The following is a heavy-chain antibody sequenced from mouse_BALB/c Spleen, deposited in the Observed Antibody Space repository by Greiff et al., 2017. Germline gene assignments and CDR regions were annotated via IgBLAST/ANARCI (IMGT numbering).Heavy chain of an antibody. CDR1: GYSITSDYA. J-gene: IGHJ2*01. V-gene: IGHV3-2*02. CDR3: ARGLLRPYFDY. Sequence: DVQLQESGPGLVKPSQSLSLTCTVTGYSITSDYAWNWIRQFPGNKLEWMGYISYSGSTSYNPSLKSRISITRDTSKNQFFLQLNSVTTEDTATYYCARGLLRPYFDYWGQGTTLTVSS. CDR2: ISYSGST. D-gene: IGHD1-2*01.